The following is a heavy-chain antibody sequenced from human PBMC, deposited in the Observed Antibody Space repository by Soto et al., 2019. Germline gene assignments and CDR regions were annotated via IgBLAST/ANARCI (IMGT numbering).Heavy chain of an antibody. J-gene: IGHJ6*02. CDR1: GGSISSYY. Sequence: SETLSLTCTVSGGSISSYYWSWIRQPPGKGLEWIGYIYYSGSTNYNPSLKSRVTISVDTSKNQFSLKLSSVTAADTAVYYCAREGNLYYYGMDVWGQGTTVTVS. CDR3: AREGNLYYYGMDV. D-gene: IGHD6-13*01. V-gene: IGHV4-59*01. CDR2: IYYSGST.